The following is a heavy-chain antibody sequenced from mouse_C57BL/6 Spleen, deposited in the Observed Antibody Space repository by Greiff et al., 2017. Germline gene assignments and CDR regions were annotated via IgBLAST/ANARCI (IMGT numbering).Heavy chain of an antibody. CDR3: AREEDY. CDR2: IYPGDGDT. J-gene: IGHJ2*01. CDR1: GYAFSSSW. V-gene: IGHV1-82*01. Sequence: QVQLQPSGPELVKPGASVKISCKASGYAFSSSWMNWVKQRPGKGLEWIGRIYPGDGDTNYNGKFKGKATLTADKSSSTAYMQLSSLTSEDSAVYFCAREEDYWGQGTTLTVSS.